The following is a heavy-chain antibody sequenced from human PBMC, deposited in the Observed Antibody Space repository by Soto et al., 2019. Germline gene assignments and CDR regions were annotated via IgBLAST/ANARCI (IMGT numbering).Heavy chain of an antibody. J-gene: IGHJ5*02. D-gene: IGHD3-3*01. CDR1: GGSISSYY. CDR2: IYYSGST. CDR3: ARAYEDYDFWSGYYLSRWFDP. Sequence: SETLSLTCTVSGGSISSYYWSWIRQPPGKRLEWIGDIYYSGSTNYNPSLKSRVTISVDTSKNQFSLKLSSVTAADTAVYYCARAYEDYDFWSGYYLSRWFDPWGQGTLVTVSS. V-gene: IGHV4-59*12.